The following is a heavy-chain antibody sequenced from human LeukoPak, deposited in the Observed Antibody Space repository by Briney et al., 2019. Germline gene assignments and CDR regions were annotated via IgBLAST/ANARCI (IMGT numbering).Heavy chain of an antibody. CDR1: SGSISSGSYY. Sequence: PSQTLSLTCTVSSGSISSGSYYWSWIRQPAGKGLEWIGRMYTSGSTNYNPSLKSRVTISVDTSKNQFSQKLSSVTAADTAVYYCARGASASSAIGYYYYYMDVWGKGTTVTVSS. CDR2: MYTSGST. J-gene: IGHJ6*03. CDR3: ARGASASSAIGYYYYYMDV. V-gene: IGHV4-61*02. D-gene: IGHD2-21*02.